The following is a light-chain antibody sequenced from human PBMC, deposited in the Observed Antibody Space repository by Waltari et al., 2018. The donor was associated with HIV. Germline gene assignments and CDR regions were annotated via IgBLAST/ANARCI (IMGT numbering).Light chain of an antibody. CDR3: SSYAGSSIFVV. J-gene: IGLJ2*01. V-gene: IGLV2-14*01. CDR1: SSDIGGYDY. Sequence: QSVLTQPASVSGSPGQSITISCPGTSSDIGGYDYVSWYQQHPGKAPKLLIYEVSNRPSGVSDRFSGSRSGNTASLTISGLQAEDEADYFCSSYAGSSIFVVFGGGTKLTVL. CDR2: EVS.